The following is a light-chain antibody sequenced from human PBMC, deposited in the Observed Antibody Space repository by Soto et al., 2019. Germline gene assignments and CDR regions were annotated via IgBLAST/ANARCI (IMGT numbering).Light chain of an antibody. J-gene: IGKJ2*01. V-gene: IGKV1-39*01. CDR3: QLSSNSPMYI. CDR1: QSIAYY. Sequence: DIQMIQSPSSLSASVGDRVSITCRASQSIAYYLNWFQHKQGKAPKLLIYAASSLQSGVPSRFSGSGSGTDFTLTISSLKPEDFATYSCQLSSNSPMYIFGQGTK. CDR2: AAS.